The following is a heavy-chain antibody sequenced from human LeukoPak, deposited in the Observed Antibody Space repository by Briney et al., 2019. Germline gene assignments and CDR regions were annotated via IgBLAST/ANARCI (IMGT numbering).Heavy chain of an antibody. CDR2: IIGSGVST. Sequence: GGSLRLSCAASGFTFSSYAMTWVRQAPGMGLEWVSTIIGSGVSTYYADSVKGRFTISRDNSKNTLYLQMNSLRAEDTAVYYCASSLSSGWGPVDDYWGQGIMVTVSS. CDR1: GFTFSSYA. D-gene: IGHD6-19*01. CDR3: ASSLSSGWGPVDDY. V-gene: IGHV3-23*01. J-gene: IGHJ4*02.